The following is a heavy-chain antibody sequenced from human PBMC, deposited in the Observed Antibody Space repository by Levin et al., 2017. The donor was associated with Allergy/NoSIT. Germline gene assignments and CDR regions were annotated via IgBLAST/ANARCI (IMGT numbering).Heavy chain of an antibody. CDR1: GFTFSNYA. Sequence: GESLKISCVASGFTFSNYAMSWVRQAPGKRLEWVSTISGSAGRGRIYQADSGRGRFTISRDSSKNMAHLQMNSLRAEDTAVYYCAKANLGTWLGARCYSFDYWGQGTLVTVSS. D-gene: IGHD2-15*01. J-gene: IGHJ4*02. CDR2: ISGSAGRGRI. V-gene: IGHV3-23*01. CDR3: AKANLGTWLGARCYSFDY.